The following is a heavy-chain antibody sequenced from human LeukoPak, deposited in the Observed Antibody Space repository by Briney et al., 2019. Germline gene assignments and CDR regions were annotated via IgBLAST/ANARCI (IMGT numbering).Heavy chain of an antibody. J-gene: IGHJ4*02. CDR3: ARGAGGTYSYYFDS. V-gene: IGHV3-23*01. CDR2: ISNSGAYT. CDR1: GFPFSSHA. Sequence: GGSLRLSCAASGFPFSSHAMSWVRQAPGKGLEWVSTISNSGAYTYYADSVRGRFTISRDNSKNTLYLQMNSLRAEDTAVYYCARGAGGTYSYYFDSWGQGTLVTVSS. D-gene: IGHD1-26*01.